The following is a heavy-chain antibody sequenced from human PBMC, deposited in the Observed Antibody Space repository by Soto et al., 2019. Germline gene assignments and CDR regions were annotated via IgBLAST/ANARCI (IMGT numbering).Heavy chain of an antibody. CDR1: GGSISSSSYY. V-gene: IGHV4-39*01. J-gene: IGHJ5*02. CDR3: ARHQSHSSSYVDP. D-gene: IGHD6-13*01. Sequence: SETLSLTCTVSGGSISSSSYYWGWIRQPPGKGLEWIGSIYYSGSTYYNPPLKSRVTISVDTSKNQFSLKLSSVTAADTAVYYCARHQSHSSSYVDPWGQGTLVTVS. CDR2: IYYSGST.